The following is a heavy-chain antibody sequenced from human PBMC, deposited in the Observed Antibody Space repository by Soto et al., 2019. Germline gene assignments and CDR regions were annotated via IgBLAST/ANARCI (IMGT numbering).Heavy chain of an antibody. J-gene: IGHJ5*02. D-gene: IGHD6-19*01. CDR2: ISYDGSNK. CDR1: GFTFSTYG. V-gene: IGHV3-30*18. CDR3: AKDIGWYANWFDP. Sequence: QVQLVESGGGVVQPGRSLRLSCAASGFTFSTYGMHWVRQAPGKGLEWVAVISYDGSNKYHIDSVKGRFTISRDNSKNTLHLKMNSLRAEDTAVYYCAKDIGWYANWFDPWGQGTMVTVSS.